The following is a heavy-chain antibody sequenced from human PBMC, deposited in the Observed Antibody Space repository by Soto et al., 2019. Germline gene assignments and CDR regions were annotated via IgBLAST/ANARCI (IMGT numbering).Heavy chain of an antibody. D-gene: IGHD3-22*01. V-gene: IGHV3-30*18. J-gene: IGHJ4*02. CDR1: GFTFSTYG. Sequence: QVQLVESGGGVVQPGKSLRLSCAASGFTFSTYGIHWVRQAPGKGLEWVALISYDGGRKYYGDSVKGRFIISRDNSHTTVSLHMNSLRADDTAVYFCAKEQLAMTVVVADYFDSWGQGTLVTVSS. CDR3: AKEQLAMTVVVADYFDS. CDR2: ISYDGGRK.